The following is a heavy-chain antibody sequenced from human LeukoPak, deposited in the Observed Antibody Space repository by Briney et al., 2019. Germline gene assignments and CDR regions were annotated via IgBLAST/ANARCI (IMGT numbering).Heavy chain of an antibody. CDR2: IYYSGST. CDR1: GGSIRSSSYY. V-gene: IGHV4-39*07. Sequence: PSETLSLTCTVSGGSIRSSSYYWGWIRQSPGKGLEWIGNIYYSGSTYYNPSLKSRVSISVDTSKNQFFLELSSVTAADTAIYYCAREHYYDSTAYLHWGQGTLVTVSS. J-gene: IGHJ4*02. D-gene: IGHD3-22*01. CDR3: AREHYYDSTAYLH.